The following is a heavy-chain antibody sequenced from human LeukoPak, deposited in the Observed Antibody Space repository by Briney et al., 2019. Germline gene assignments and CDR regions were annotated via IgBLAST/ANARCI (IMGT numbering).Heavy chain of an antibody. Sequence: KPSETLSLTCTVSGGSISSHYWSWIRQPPGKGLEWIGTIYYSGSTYYNPSLKSRVTISVDTSKNQFSLKLSSVTAADTAVYYCAGRFLEWLLDYWGQGTLVTVSS. CDR2: IYYSGST. D-gene: IGHD3-3*01. CDR3: AGRFLEWLLDY. J-gene: IGHJ4*02. CDR1: GGSISSHY. V-gene: IGHV4-39*01.